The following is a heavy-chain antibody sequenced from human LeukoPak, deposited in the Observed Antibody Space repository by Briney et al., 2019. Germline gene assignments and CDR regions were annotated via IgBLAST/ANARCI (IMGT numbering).Heavy chain of an antibody. D-gene: IGHD3-10*01. Sequence: PSETLSPTCAVYGGSFSGYYWSWIRQPPGKGLGWIGEINHSGSTNYNPSLKSRVTISVDTSKNQFSLKLSSVTAADTAVYYCASRYYYGSGSYYPPDYWGQGTLVTVSS. CDR1: GGSFSGYY. J-gene: IGHJ4*02. V-gene: IGHV4-34*01. CDR3: ASRYYYGSGSYYPPDY. CDR2: INHSGST.